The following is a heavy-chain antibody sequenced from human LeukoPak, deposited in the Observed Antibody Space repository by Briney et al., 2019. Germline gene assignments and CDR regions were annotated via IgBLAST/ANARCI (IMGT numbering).Heavy chain of an antibody. D-gene: IGHD2-8*02. CDR2: MNPNSGNT. J-gene: IGHJ4*02. V-gene: IGHV1-8*03. CDR1: RYTFTRYH. CDR3: ARGLVPDY. Sequence: GASVKVSCKASRYTFTRYHINWVRPATGQGLEWMGWMNPNSGNTGYAQKFQGRVTITRNTSIRTAYMELSSLRSEDTAVYYCARGLVPDYWGQGTLVTVSS.